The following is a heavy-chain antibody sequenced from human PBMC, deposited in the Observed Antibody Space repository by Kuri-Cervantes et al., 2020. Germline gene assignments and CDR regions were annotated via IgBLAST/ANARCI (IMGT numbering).Heavy chain of an antibody. Sequence: GGSLRLSCAASGLTVSDNYMSWVRQAPGEGLEWVSSISSSSSYIYYADSVKGRFTISRDNAKNSLYLQMNSLRAEDTAVYYCHGDYVGQDGWPTDYWGQGTLVTVSS. J-gene: IGHJ4*02. CDR3: HGDYVGQDGWPTDY. CDR1: GLTVSDNY. CDR2: ISSSSSYI. V-gene: IGHV3-21*01. D-gene: IGHD4-17*01.